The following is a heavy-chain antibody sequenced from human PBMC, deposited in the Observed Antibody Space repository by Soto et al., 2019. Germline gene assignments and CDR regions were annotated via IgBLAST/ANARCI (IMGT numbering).Heavy chain of an antibody. J-gene: IGHJ4*02. D-gene: IGHD3-10*01. V-gene: IGHV1-18*01. Sequence: ASVKVSCKASGYTFTSYGISWVRRAPGQGLEWMGWISAYNGNTNYAQKLQGRVTMTTDTSTSTAYMELRSLRSDDTAVYYCARDGLWFGELLSEYYFDYWGQGTLVTVSS. CDR2: ISAYNGNT. CDR1: GYTFTSYG. CDR3: ARDGLWFGELLSEYYFDY.